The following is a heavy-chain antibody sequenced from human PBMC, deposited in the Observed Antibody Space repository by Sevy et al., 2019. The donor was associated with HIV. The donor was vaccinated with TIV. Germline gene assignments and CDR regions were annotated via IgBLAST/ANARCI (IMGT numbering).Heavy chain of an antibody. D-gene: IGHD2-8*01. V-gene: IGHV3-23*01. CDR3: AREGCTRPHDY. J-gene: IGHJ4*02. CDR1: GFAFYDYR. Sequence: GGSLRLSCAASGFAFYDYRMSWIRQAPGKGLEWVATLSFGCGKINYADSVKGRFTISRDNSKNSFYLQMDNLRVVDTALYYCAREGCTRPHDYWGQGTRVTVSS. CDR2: LSFGCGKI.